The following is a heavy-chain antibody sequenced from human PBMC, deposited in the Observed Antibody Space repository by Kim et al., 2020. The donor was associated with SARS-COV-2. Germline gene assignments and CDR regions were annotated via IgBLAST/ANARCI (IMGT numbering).Heavy chain of an antibody. V-gene: IGHV4-39*02. Sequence: SETLSLTCTVSGGPISSSSYYWGWIRQPPGKGLEWIGSIYYSGSTYYNPSLKRRVTIFVDTSTNHFYLKLSSVTAADTAVYYCARSRGTYNWFDPWGQGTLVTVSS. J-gene: IGHJ5*02. CDR3: ARSRGTYNWFDP. CDR1: GGPISSSSYY. D-gene: IGHD2-15*01. CDR2: IYYSGST.